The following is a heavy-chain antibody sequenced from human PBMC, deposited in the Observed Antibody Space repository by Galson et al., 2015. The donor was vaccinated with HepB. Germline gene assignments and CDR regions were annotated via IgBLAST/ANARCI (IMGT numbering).Heavy chain of an antibody. D-gene: IGHD4-11*01. CDR3: ATGEITVTTFFLAYYYGMDV. Sequence: SVKVSCKASGGTFSSYAISWVRQAPGQGLEWMGGIIPIFGTANYAQKFQGRVTITADESTSTAYMELSSLRSEDTAVYYCATGEITVTTFFLAYYYGMDVWGQGTTVTVSS. J-gene: IGHJ6*02. CDR1: GGTFSSYA. V-gene: IGHV1-69*13. CDR2: IIPIFGTA.